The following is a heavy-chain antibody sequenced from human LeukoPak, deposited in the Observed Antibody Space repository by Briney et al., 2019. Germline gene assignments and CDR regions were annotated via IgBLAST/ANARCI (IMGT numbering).Heavy chain of an antibody. J-gene: IGHJ4*02. CDR1: GYTFTGYY. CDR3: ARETLEERLH. Sequence: ASVKVSCKASGYTFTGYYIHWVRQAPGQGLEWMGWINPNSGGTNYAQKVQGRVTMTRDTSISTAYMEVSRLRSDDTAVYYCARETLEERLHWGQGTLVTVSS. V-gene: IGHV1-2*02. CDR2: INPNSGGT.